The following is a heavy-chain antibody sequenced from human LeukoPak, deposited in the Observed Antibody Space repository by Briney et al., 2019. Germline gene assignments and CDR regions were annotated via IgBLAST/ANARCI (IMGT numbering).Heavy chain of an antibody. D-gene: IGHD2-21*02. V-gene: IGHV1-69*13. CDR3: ARVGTWAEYCGGDCLNYGMDV. J-gene: IGHJ6*02. CDR1: GGTFSSYA. Sequence: ASVKVSCKASGGTFSSYAISWVRQAPGQGLEWMGGIIPIFGTANYAQKFQGRVTITADESTSTAYMELSSLRSEDTAVYYCARVGTWAEYCGGDCLNYGMDVWGQGTTVTVSS. CDR2: IIPIFGTA.